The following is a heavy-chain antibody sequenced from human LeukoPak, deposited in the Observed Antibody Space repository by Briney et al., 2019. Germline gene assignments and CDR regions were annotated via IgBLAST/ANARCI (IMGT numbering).Heavy chain of an antibody. Sequence: SVKVSCKASGYTFTSYGISWVRQAPGQGLEWMGGIIPIFGTANYAQKFQGRVTITADESTSTAYMELSSLRSEDTAVYYCARDRIHYDYVWGSYRPQYYFDYWGQGTLVTVSS. J-gene: IGHJ4*02. CDR2: IIPIFGTA. CDR1: GYTFTSYG. V-gene: IGHV1-69*13. CDR3: ARDRIHYDYVWGSYRPQYYFDY. D-gene: IGHD3-16*02.